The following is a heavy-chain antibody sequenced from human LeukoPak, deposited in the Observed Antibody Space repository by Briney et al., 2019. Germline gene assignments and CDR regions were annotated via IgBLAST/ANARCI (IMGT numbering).Heavy chain of an antibody. CDR3: ARARGCSSGDCQYSDY. CDR1: GFTFTTYG. D-gene: IGHD2-21*02. CDR2: IWYDGSNK. V-gene: IGHV3-33*01. Sequence: AGSLRLSCAASGFTFTTYGMDWVRQAPGKGLEWVALIWYDGSNKYYADSVKGRFTISRDNSKNTLYLQMDSLRAEDTAVYYCARARGCSSGDCQYSDYWRQGTLVTVSS. J-gene: IGHJ4*02.